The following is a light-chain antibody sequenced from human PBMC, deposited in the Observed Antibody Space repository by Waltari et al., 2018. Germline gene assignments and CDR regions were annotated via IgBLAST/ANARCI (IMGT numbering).Light chain of an antibody. CDR2: EVN. Sequence: QSVLTQPPSASVSPGQSVTISCTGTSSDVGSNNYVSWYQQHPGKAPKLMIYEVNQRPSGVPDRFSGSKSGNTASLTVSGLQAEDEADYYCSSYGGSKVFGGGTKLTVL. J-gene: IGLJ3*02. V-gene: IGLV2-8*01. CDR1: SSDVGSNNY. CDR3: SSYGGSKV.